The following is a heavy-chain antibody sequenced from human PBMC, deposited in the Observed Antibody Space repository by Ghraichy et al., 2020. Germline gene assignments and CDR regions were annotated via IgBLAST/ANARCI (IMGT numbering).Heavy chain of an antibody. J-gene: IGHJ6*02. CDR3: ARDRGYSYGDNYYYYYGMDV. CDR1: GFTFSSYA. Sequence: GGSLRLSCAASGFTFSSYAMHWVRQAPGKGLEYVSAISSNGGSTYYANSVKGRFTISRDNSKNTLYLQMGSLRAEDMAVYYCARDRGYSYGDNYYYYYGMDVWGQGTTVTVSS. CDR2: ISSNGGST. D-gene: IGHD5-18*01. V-gene: IGHV3-64*01.